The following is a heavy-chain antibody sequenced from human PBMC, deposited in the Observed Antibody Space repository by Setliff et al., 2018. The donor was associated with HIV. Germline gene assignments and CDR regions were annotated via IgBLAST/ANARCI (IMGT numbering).Heavy chain of an antibody. CDR3: TRYPVGATPNDEYYFDY. D-gene: IGHD1-26*01. J-gene: IGHJ4*02. CDR1: GFTFSTYW. V-gene: IGHV3-7*05. CDR2: IKQDGSEK. Sequence: GGSLRLSCAASGFTFSTYWMSWVRQAPGKGLEWVANIKQDGSEKNYMDSVKGRFTISRDNAKNSLYLQMNSLRVEDTAVYYCTRYPVGATPNDEYYFDYWGQGTLVTVSS.